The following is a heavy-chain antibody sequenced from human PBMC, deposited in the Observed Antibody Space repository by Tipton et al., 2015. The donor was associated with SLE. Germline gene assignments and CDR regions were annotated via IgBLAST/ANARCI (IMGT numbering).Heavy chain of an antibody. D-gene: IGHD3-10*01. CDR3: ARRPWGGFDY. V-gene: IGHV4-4*08. CDR1: GGSISSSY. Sequence: LSCSVSGGSISSSYCSWIRQPPGKGLEWIGYLYTAGRTNYNPSLKSRVIISVDMSKNELSLSLTSVTAADTAVYYCARRPWGGFDYWGQGTLVTVSS. CDR2: LYTAGRT. J-gene: IGHJ4*02.